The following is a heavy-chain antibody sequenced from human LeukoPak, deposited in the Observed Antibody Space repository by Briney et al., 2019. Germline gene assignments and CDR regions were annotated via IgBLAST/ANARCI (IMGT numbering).Heavy chain of an antibody. Sequence: GGSLRLSCTASGFTFGDYAMSWFRQAPVKGLEWVGFIRSKAYGGTTEYAASVKGRFTISRDDSKSIAYLQMNSLKTEDTAVYYCTSYYDFWSGYPFDYWGQGTLVTVSS. J-gene: IGHJ4*02. D-gene: IGHD3-3*01. CDR2: IRSKAYGGTT. V-gene: IGHV3-49*03. CDR1: GFTFGDYA. CDR3: TSYYDFWSGYPFDY.